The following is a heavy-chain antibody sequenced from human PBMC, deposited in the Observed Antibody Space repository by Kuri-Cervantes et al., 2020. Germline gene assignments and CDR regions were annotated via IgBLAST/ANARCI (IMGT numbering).Heavy chain of an antibody. Sequence: ASVKVSCKASGYTFTGYYMHWVRQAPGQGLEWMGWINPNSGGTNYAQKFQGWVTMTRDTSISTAYMELSSLTSEDTAVYYCARVQRGYGNAFDIWGQGTMVTDSS. CDR3: ARVQRGYGNAFDI. V-gene: IGHV1-2*04. D-gene: IGHD6-25*01. CDR2: INPNSGGT. J-gene: IGHJ3*02. CDR1: GYTFTGYY.